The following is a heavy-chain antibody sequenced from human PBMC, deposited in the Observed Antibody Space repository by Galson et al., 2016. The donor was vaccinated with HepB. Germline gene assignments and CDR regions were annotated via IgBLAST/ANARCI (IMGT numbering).Heavy chain of an antibody. CDR1: GDSISSYF. J-gene: IGHJ5*02. Sequence: ETLSLTCSVSGDSISSYFWSWIRQPPGKGLKWIGSIYYNEGANYNPSLKSRLTISVDTSKNQFSLRLSSVTAADTAIYYCARAPYSVAEFNWFDPWGQGTLVTVSA. CDR2: IYYNEGA. V-gene: IGHV4-59*01. CDR3: ARAPYSVAEFNWFDP. D-gene: IGHD6-19*01.